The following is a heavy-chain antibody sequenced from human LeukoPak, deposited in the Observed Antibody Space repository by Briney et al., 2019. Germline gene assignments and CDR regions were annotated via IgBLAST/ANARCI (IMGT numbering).Heavy chain of an antibody. J-gene: IGHJ4*02. Sequence: GGSLRLSCAASGFTFSSYGMHWVRQAPGKGLEWVAFIRYDGSNKYYADSVKGRFTISRDNSKNTLYLQMNSLRAEDTAVYYCAKDLYSSSWLNYFDYWGQGTLVTVSS. CDR1: GFTFSSYG. CDR3: AKDLYSSSWLNYFDY. CDR2: IRYDGSNK. V-gene: IGHV3-30*02. D-gene: IGHD6-13*01.